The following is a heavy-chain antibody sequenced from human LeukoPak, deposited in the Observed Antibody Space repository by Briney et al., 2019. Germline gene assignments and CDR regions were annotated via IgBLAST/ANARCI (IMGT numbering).Heavy chain of an antibody. CDR2: IYYSGST. Sequence: PSETLSLTCTVSGGSISSHYWSWIRQPPGKGLEWIGYIYYSGSTNYNPSLKSRVTMSVDTSKNQFSLKLSSVTAADTAVYCCARRTSGWYYFDYWGQGTLVTVSS. D-gene: IGHD6-19*01. CDR3: ARRTSGWYYFDY. V-gene: IGHV4-59*08. J-gene: IGHJ4*02. CDR1: GGSISSHY.